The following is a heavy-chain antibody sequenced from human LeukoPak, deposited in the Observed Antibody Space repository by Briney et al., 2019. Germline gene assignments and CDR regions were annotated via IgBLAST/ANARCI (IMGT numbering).Heavy chain of an antibody. CDR3: ARGDRGTAAGNNWFNP. Sequence: GGSLRLSCTVSGFTVSSNSMSWIRQPPGKGLEWVAVISYDGNEKYQVDSVKGRFTISRDNSKNTLYLQMNSLRVEDTAVYYCARGDRGTAAGNNWFNPWGQGTLVTVSS. D-gene: IGHD6-13*01. CDR1: GFTVSSNS. J-gene: IGHJ5*02. V-gene: IGHV3-30-3*01. CDR2: ISYDGNEK.